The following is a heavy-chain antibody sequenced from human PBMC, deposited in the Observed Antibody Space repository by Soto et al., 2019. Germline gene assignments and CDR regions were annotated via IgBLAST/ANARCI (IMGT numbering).Heavy chain of an antibody. J-gene: IGHJ4*02. CDR2: IYYSGST. CDR3: AREQQLVLFDY. Sequence: SETLSLTCTVSGGSINSYYWRWIRQPPGKGLEWIGYIYYSGSTNYNPSLKSRVTISVDTSKNQFSLKLSSVTAADTAVYYCAREQQLVLFDYWGQGTLVTVS. CDR1: GGSINSYY. D-gene: IGHD6-13*01. V-gene: IGHV4-59*01.